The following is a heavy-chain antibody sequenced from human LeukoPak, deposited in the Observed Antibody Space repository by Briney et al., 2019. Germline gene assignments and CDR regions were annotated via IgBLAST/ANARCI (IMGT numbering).Heavy chain of an antibody. V-gene: IGHV3-15*01. CDR3: TTYSSGSCPS. CDR1: GITFSNAW. D-gene: IGHD6-19*01. Sequence: GSLRLPCAASGITFSNAWMTWVRQAPGKGLEWVGRIYRSSNGETTDYGAPVKGRFTMSRDDSKNTLYLQMNSLKTEDTAVYYCTTYSSGSCPSWGQGTLVTVSS. CDR2: IYRSSNGETT. J-gene: IGHJ5*02.